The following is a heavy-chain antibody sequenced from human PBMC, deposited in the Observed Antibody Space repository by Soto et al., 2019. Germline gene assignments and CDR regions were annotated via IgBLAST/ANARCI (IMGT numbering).Heavy chain of an antibody. CDR1: GFTFSSYA. CDR2: ISGSGGST. D-gene: IGHD3-10*01. Sequence: PGGSLRLSCAASGFTFSSYAMSWVRQAPGKGLEWVSAISGSGGSTYYADSVKGRFTSSRDNSKNTLYLQMNSLRAEDTAVYYCAHYYGSGNSYYGMDVWGQGTTVTVSS. J-gene: IGHJ6*02. CDR3: AHYYGSGNSYYGMDV. V-gene: IGHV3-23*01.